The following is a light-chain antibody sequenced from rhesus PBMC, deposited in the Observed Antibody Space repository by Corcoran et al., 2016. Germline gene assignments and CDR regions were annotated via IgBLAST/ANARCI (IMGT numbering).Light chain of an antibody. Sequence: DIQMTQSPSSLSASVGDRVTITCRASQGISNWLAWYQQKTGKAPNLLISRASNLETGVPSRFSGSGSGTDFTLTISSLQPEDIATYYCQQHDNSPLTFGGGTKVEIK. CDR1: QGISNW. CDR3: QQHDNSPLT. J-gene: IGKJ4*01. CDR2: RAS. V-gene: IGKV1-69*01.